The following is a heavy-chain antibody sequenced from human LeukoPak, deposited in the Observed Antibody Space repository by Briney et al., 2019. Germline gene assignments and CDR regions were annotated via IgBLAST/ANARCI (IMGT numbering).Heavy chain of an antibody. J-gene: IGHJ4*02. D-gene: IGHD3-3*01. CDR3: ARPRTYYDFWRGYPPFDY. CDR2: IITNYGTT. Sequence: SVKVSCKASGGTFSNYAISWVRQAPGQGLEWMGGIITNYGTTNYAQKYQGRVAITADESTTTVYMELSSLRSEDTAVYYCARPRTYYDFWRGYPPFDYWGQGTLVTVSS. CDR1: GGTFSNYA. V-gene: IGHV1-69*13.